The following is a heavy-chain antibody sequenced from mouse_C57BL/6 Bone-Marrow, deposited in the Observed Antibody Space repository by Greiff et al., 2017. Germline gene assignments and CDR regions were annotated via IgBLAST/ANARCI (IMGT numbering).Heavy chain of an antibody. CDR2: ISYDGSN. CDR3: ARDLLLRFYWYIDV. Sequence: EVQLQESGPGLVKPSQSLSLTCSVTGYSITSGYYWNWIRQFPGNKLEWMGYISYDGSNNYNPSLKNRISITRDTSKNQFFLKLNSVTTEDTATYYCARDLLLRFYWYIDVWGTGTTVTVSS. D-gene: IGHD1-1*01. J-gene: IGHJ1*03. V-gene: IGHV3-6*01. CDR1: GYSITSGYY.